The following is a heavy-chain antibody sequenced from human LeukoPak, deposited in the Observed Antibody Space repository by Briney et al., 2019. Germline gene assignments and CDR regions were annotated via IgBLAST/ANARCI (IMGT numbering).Heavy chain of an antibody. D-gene: IGHD5-18*01. CDR1: GYTFTGYY. Sequence: GASVKVSCKASGYTFTGYYMHWVRQAPGQGLEWMGWINPNSGGTNYAQKFQGRVTITRNTSISTAYMELSSLRSEDTAVYYCARVGVDTAMVNDYYYMDVWGKGTTVTVSS. J-gene: IGHJ6*03. CDR2: INPNSGGT. V-gene: IGHV1-2*02. CDR3: ARVGVDTAMVNDYYYMDV.